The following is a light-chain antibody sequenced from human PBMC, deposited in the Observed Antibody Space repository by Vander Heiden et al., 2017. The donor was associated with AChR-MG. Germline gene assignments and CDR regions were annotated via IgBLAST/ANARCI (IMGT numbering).Light chain of an antibody. V-gene: IGLV2-23*02. CDR3: SSYVRSSSVVL. CDR2: EAF. Sequence: QSALTQPTSVSGSPGQSIPIPSPGTSSSFGNYNLFSWYQQHPGRAPKLLIYEAFKRPSGVSSRFSGSKSGNTASRTISGLQAEDQADYFCSSYVRSSSVVLFGGGTKVTVL. CDR1: SSSFGNYNL. J-gene: IGLJ2*01.